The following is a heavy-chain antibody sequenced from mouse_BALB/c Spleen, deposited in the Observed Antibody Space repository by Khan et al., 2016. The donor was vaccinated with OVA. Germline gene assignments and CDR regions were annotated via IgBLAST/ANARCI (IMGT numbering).Heavy chain of an antibody. CDR1: GYTFINYW. Sequence: VELVESGAELAKPGASVKMSCKASGYTFINYWILWVKQRPGQGLEWIGYINPSTGYTEYNQNFKDKATLTADKSSSTAYMQLSSLTSEDSAVYYCARRGLRWDFDYWGQGTTRTGSS. CDR3: ARRGLRWDFDY. J-gene: IGHJ2*01. CDR2: INPSTGYT. D-gene: IGHD1-1*01. V-gene: IGHV1-7*01.